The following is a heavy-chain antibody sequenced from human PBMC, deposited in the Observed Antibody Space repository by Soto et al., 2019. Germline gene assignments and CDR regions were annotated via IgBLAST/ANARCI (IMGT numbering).Heavy chain of an antibody. J-gene: IGHJ6*02. V-gene: IGHV3-30-3*01. CDR1: GFTFSSYA. D-gene: IGHD3-22*01. Sequence: PGGSLRLSCAASGFTFSSYAMHWVRQAPGKGLEWVAVISYDGSNKYYADSVKGRFTISRDNSKNTLYLQMNSLRAEDTAVYYCARDHNHYYDSSGYYYGPLYYYYGMDVWGQGTTVTVSS. CDR3: ARDHNHYYDSSGYYYGPLYYYYGMDV. CDR2: ISYDGSNK.